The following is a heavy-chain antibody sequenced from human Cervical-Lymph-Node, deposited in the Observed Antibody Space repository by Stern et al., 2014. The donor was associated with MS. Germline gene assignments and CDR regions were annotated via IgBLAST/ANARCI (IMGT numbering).Heavy chain of an antibody. D-gene: IGHD3-22*01. CDR3: TREVTIMTYYCSSGPLFDY. V-gene: IGHV3-30*03. Sequence: DQLVESGGGLVQPGKSLRLSCTASGLTFGSDGMHWVRQAPGKGLEWVAAVSSDGRKTYYSASVRGRFAISRDNSKNTLYLQLSSLRAEDTAVYYCTREVTIMTYYCSSGPLFDYWGQGTLVTVSS. J-gene: IGHJ4*02. CDR2: VSSDGRKT. CDR1: GLTFGSDG.